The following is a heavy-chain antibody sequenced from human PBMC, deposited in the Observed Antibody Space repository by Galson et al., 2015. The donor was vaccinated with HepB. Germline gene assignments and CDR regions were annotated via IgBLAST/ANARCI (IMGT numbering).Heavy chain of an antibody. CDR3: AKEKDGITGTTWSDYYYYGMDV. V-gene: IGHV3-30*18. D-gene: IGHD1-20*01. CDR1: GFTFSSYG. Sequence: SLRLSCAASGFTFSSYGMHWVRQAPGKGLEWVAVISYDGSNKYYADYVKGRLTTSRDNSKNTLYLQMNSLRAEDTAVYYCAKEKDGITGTTWSDYYYYGMDVWGQGTTVTVSS. CDR2: ISYDGSNK. J-gene: IGHJ6*02.